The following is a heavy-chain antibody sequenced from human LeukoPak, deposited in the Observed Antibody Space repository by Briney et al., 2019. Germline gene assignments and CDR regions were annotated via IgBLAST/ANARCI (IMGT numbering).Heavy chain of an antibody. V-gene: IGHV3-30*02. CDR1: GFTFSSYG. D-gene: IGHD6-13*01. CDR2: IRYDGSNK. CDR3: AKAPFEYSSSWSSRGYYYMDV. J-gene: IGHJ6*03. Sequence: GGSLRLSCAASGFTFSSYGMHWIRQAPGKGLEWVAFIRYDGSNKYYADSVKGRFTISRDNSKNTLYLQMNSLRAEDTAVYYCAKAPFEYSSSWSSRGYYYMDVWGKGTTVTISS.